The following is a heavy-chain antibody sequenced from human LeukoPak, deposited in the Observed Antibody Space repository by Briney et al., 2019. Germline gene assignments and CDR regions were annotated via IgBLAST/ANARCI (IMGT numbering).Heavy chain of an antibody. Sequence: SQTLSLTCTVSGGSISSGGYYRSWIRQHPGKGLEWIGYIYYSGSTYYNPSLKSRVTISVDTSKNQFSLKLSSVTAADTAVYYCARDSSGPYYYDSSGRGAFDIWGQGTMVTVSS. V-gene: IGHV4-31*03. J-gene: IGHJ3*02. CDR1: GGSISSGGYY. CDR2: IYYSGST. D-gene: IGHD3-22*01. CDR3: ARDSSGPYYYDSSGRGAFDI.